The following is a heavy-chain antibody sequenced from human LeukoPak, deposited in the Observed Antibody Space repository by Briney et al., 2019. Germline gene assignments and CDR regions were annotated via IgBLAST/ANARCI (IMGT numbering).Heavy chain of an antibody. CDR3: ARSGRGSSAGFDY. Sequence: SETLSLTCTVSGGSISSYYWSWIRQPPGKGLEWIGYIYYRGSTNYTPSLKSRVTISVDTSKNQFSLKLNSVTAADTAVYYCARSGRGSSAGFDYWGQGTLVTVSS. CDR1: GGSISSYY. J-gene: IGHJ4*02. D-gene: IGHD3-10*01. V-gene: IGHV4-59*01. CDR2: IYYRGST.